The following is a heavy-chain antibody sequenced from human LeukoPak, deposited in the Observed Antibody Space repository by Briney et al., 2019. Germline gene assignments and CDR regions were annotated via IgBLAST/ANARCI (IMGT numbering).Heavy chain of an antibody. CDR3: ATCSSISCSRGNWFDP. J-gene: IGHJ5*02. CDR1: GFTLNNYS. Sequence: GGSLRLSCAASGFTLNNYSMNWVRQAPGKGLEWVSYISSSSKTIYYADSVKGRFTISRDNAKNSLYLQMNSLRAEDTAVYYCATCSSISCSRGNWFDPWGQGTLVTVSS. V-gene: IGHV3-48*01. CDR2: ISSSSKTI. D-gene: IGHD2-2*01.